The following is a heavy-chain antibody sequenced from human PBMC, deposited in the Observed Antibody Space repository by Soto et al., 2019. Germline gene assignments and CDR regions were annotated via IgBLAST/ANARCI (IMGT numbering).Heavy chain of an antibody. J-gene: IGHJ4*02. CDR1: GGTVSSGSYY. CDR2: IYYSGST. Sequence: PSETMSLTCTASGGTVSSGSYYWSWIRQPPGKGLEWIGYIYYSGSTNYNPSLKSRVTISVDTSKNQFSLKLSSVTAADTAVYYCASRNLAATEYYFDYWGQGTLVTVSS. CDR3: ASRNLAATEYYFDY. V-gene: IGHV4-61*01. D-gene: IGHD2-15*01.